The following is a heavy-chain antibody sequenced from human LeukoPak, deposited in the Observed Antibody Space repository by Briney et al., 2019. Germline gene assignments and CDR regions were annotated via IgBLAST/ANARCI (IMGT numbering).Heavy chain of an antibody. Sequence: SETLSLTCTVSGGSISNSSYYWGWIRQPPGRGLEWIGSIYYSGSTYYNPSLKSRVTISVETSKNQFSLKLSSVTAADTAVYYCASHSSYVSPFRSWGRGPLVTVSP. D-gene: IGHD3-10*02. CDR3: ASHSSYVSPFRS. J-gene: IGHJ5*02. CDR1: GGSISNSSYY. CDR2: IYYSGST. V-gene: IGHV4-39*01.